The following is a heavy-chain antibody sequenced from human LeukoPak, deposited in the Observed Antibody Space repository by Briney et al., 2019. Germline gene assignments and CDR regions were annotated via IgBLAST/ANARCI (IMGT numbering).Heavy chain of an antibody. CDR1: GFGFSNYL. CDR2: IKEDGSVI. V-gene: IGHV3-7*01. Sequence: PGGSLRLSCLGSGFGFSNYLMTWLRQAPREGLEWVANIKEDGSVIYYADSVKGRFTISRDNAKDSLYLQMNSLRAEDTAVYYCATRITTTVDWGQGTLVTVSS. D-gene: IGHD3-22*01. CDR3: ATRITTTVD. J-gene: IGHJ4*02.